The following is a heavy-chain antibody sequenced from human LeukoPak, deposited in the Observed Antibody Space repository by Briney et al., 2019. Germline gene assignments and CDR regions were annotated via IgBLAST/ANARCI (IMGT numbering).Heavy chain of an antibody. Sequence: SETLPLTCTVSGGSISSSSYDWGWIRQPPGKGLEWIGSIYYSGSTYYNPSLKSRVTISVDTSKNHFSLKLSSVTAADTAVYYCARQTGSGLFILPGGQGTLVTVSS. CDR3: ARQTGSGLFILP. J-gene: IGHJ4*02. V-gene: IGHV4-39*01. CDR1: GGSISSSSYD. CDR2: IYYSGST. D-gene: IGHD3/OR15-3a*01.